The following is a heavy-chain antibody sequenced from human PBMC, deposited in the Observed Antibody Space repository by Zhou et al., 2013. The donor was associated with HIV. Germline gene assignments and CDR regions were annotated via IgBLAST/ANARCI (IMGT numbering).Heavy chain of an antibody. CDR3: ARDDSGSYKGAFDI. Sequence: QVQLVQSGAEVKKPGSSVKVSCKASGGTFSSYAISWVRQAPGQGLEWMGRIIPILGIANYAQKFQGRVTITADKSTSTAYMELSSLRSEDTAVYYCARDDSGSYKGAFDIWGQGTMVTVSS. CDR1: GGTFSSYA. CDR2: IIPILGIA. J-gene: IGHJ3*02. V-gene: IGHV1-69*04. D-gene: IGHD1-26*01.